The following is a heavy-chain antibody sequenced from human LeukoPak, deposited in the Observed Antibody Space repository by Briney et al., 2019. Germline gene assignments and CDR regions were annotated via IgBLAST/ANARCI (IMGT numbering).Heavy chain of an antibody. CDR2: ISGSGDSI. CDR3: AKEALTYYYDSSGYYFYY. V-gene: IGHV3-23*01. J-gene: IGHJ4*02. CDR1: GFTFSSYV. Sequence: GGSLRLSCAASGFTFSSYVMSWVRQAPGKGLEWVSGISGSGDSIYYADSVKGRFTISRDNSKNTLYLQMNSLRAEDTAVYYCAKEALTYYYDSSGYYFYYWGQGTLVTVSS. D-gene: IGHD3-22*01.